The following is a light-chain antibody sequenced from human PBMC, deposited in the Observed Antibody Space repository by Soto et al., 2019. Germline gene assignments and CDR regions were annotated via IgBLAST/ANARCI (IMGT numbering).Light chain of an antibody. CDR1: QTISSR. J-gene: IGKJ1*01. Sequence: DIQMTQSPSTLSGSVGDRVTITCRASQTISSRLAWYQQKPGKAPKLLIYKASTLKSGVPSRFSGSGSGTEFTLTISSLQPDDFATYYCHDYNTHSEQFGQGTQVGIK. CDR3: HDYNTHSEQ. CDR2: KAS. V-gene: IGKV1-5*03.